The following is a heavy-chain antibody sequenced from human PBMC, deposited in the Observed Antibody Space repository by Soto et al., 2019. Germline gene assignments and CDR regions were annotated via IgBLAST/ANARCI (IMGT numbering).Heavy chain of an antibody. CDR3: ARDFIVGAPDYFDY. CDR2: ISYDGRVK. V-gene: IGHV3-30*04. J-gene: IGHJ4*02. Sequence: ESGGGVVQPGRSLSLSCAASGFTFSDYPMHWVRQAPGKGLEWVAVISYDGRVKYYVDSVKGRFTISRDDSKNTLYLQMNSLRVDDTAVYYCARDFIVGAPDYFDYWGQGTLVTVSS. CDR1: GFTFSDYP. D-gene: IGHD1-26*01.